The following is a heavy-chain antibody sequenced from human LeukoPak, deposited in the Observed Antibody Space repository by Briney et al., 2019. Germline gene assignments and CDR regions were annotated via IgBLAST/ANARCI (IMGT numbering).Heavy chain of an antibody. J-gene: IGHJ4*02. CDR2: IYRSGNT. Sequence: SETLSLTCTVSGGSISSGYYWGWIRQPPGKGLEWIGNIYRSGNTHYSPSLKSRVTISVDTSKNQFSLKLSSVTAADTAVYYCARTGAGILTGYHLDYWGQGTLVTVSS. V-gene: IGHV4-38-2*02. CDR1: GGSISSGYY. D-gene: IGHD3-9*01. CDR3: ARTGAGILTGYHLDY.